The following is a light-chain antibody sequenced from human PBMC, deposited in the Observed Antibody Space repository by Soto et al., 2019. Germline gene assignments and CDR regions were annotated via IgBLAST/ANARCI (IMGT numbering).Light chain of an antibody. Sequence: DIQMTQSPSSLSASVGDRVTITCRASQSINSYLNWYQQKPGKAPKLLIYAASSLQSGVLSRFSGSGSGTDFTLTISSLQPEDFATYYCQQSYSTPPWTFGQGTKVEIK. CDR3: QQSYSTPPWT. CDR1: QSINSY. V-gene: IGKV1-39*01. CDR2: AAS. J-gene: IGKJ1*01.